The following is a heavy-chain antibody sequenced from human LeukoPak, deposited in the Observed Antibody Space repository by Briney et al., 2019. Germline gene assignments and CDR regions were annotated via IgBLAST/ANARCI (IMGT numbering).Heavy chain of an antibody. CDR1: GYTFTSYY. CDR3: ARDIEGSYSSSWYGYYYYGMDV. CDR2: INPSGGSI. J-gene: IGHJ6*02. V-gene: IGHV1-46*01. D-gene: IGHD6-13*01. Sequence: ASVKVSCKASGYTFTSYYMHWVRQAPGQGLEWMGIINPSGGSISYAQKFQGRVTMTRDTSTSTVYMELSSLRSEDTAVYYCARDIEGSYSSSWYGYYYYGMDVWGQGTTVTVSS.